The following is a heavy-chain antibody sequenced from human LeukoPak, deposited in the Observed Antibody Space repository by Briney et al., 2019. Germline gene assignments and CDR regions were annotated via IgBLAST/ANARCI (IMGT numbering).Heavy chain of an antibody. Sequence: SEALSLTCAVYGGPFSGYYWSWIRQPPGKGLEWIGEINHSGSTNYNPSLKSRVTISVDTSKNQFSLKLSSVTAADTAVYYCARGRRYYYGMDVWGKGTTVTVSS. CDR2: INHSGST. J-gene: IGHJ6*04. V-gene: IGHV4-34*01. CDR1: GGPFSGYY. CDR3: ARGRRYYYGMDV.